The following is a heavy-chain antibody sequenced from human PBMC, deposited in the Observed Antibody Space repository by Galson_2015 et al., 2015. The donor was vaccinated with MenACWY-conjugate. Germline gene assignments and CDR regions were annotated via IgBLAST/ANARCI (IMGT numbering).Heavy chain of an antibody. V-gene: IGHV4-59*01. CDR3: ARDSGDDTAMVTFVY. D-gene: IGHD5-18*01. CDR1: GGSISSYY. Sequence: ATLSLACPVSGGSISSYYWGWIRPPPGKGLAWIGYIYYSGSTNYNPSLKSRVTISVDTSKNQFSLKLSSVTAADPAVYYCARDSGDDTAMVTFVYWGQGTLVTVSS. CDR2: IYYSGST. J-gene: IGHJ4*02.